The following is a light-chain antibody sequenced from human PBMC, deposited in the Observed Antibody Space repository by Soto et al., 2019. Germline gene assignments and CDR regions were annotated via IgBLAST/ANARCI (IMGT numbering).Light chain of an antibody. CDR2: LNSDGSH. CDR3: QPWGTGLVV. J-gene: IGLJ2*01. Sequence: QLVLTQSPSASASLGASVKLTCTLSSGHSSYAIAWHQQQPEKGPRYLMKLNSDGSHSKGDGIPDRFSGSSSGAERYLTISSLQAEDEADYYWQPWGTGLVVFGGGTKLTVL. CDR1: SGHSSYA. V-gene: IGLV4-69*01.